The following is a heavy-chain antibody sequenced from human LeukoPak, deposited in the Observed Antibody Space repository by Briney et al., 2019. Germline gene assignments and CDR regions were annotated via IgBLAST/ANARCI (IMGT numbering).Heavy chain of an antibody. D-gene: IGHD6-19*01. V-gene: IGHV1-3*04. Sequence: ASVKVSCKASGYTFTNYAIHWVRQAPGQGLEWMGWINTDNGNRKYAQKFQGRVTITSDTSANTVNMELRSQRSDDTAVYYCARDLRWLVRNYYYGMDVWGQGTTVTVSS. CDR2: INTDNGNR. CDR1: GYTFTNYA. J-gene: IGHJ6*02. CDR3: ARDLRWLVRNYYYGMDV.